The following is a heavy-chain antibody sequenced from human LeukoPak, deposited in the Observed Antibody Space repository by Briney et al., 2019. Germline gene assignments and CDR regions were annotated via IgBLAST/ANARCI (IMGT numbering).Heavy chain of an antibody. CDR1: GGSFSGYY. CDR3: ARGRSQNLSVRGVIFAFDI. V-gene: IGHV4-34*01. CDR2: INHSGST. Sequence: IPSETLSLTCAVYGGSFSGYYWSWIRQPPGKGLEWIGEINHSGSTNYNPSLKSRVTISVDTSKNQFSLKLSSVTAADTAVYYCARGRSQNLSVRGVIFAFDIRGQGTMVTVSS. D-gene: IGHD3-10*01. J-gene: IGHJ3*02.